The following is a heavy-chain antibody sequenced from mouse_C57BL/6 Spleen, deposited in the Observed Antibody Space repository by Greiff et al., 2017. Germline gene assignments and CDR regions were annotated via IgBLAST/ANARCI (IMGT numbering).Heavy chain of an antibody. D-gene: IGHD1-1*01. Sequence: DVHLVESGGGLVKPGGSLKLSCAASGFTFSDYGMHWVRQAPEKGLEWVAYISSGSSTIYYADTVKGRFTISRDNAKNTLFLQMTSLRSEDTAMYYCARFSFYYYGSSYDYYAMDYWGQGTSVTVSS. J-gene: IGHJ4*01. CDR1: GFTFSDYG. V-gene: IGHV5-17*01. CDR2: ISSGSSTI. CDR3: ARFSFYYYGSSYDYYAMDY.